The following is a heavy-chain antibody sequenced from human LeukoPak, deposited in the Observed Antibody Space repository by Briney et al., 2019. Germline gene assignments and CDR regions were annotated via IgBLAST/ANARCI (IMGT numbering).Heavy chain of an antibody. D-gene: IGHD2-15*01. CDR1: GYTFTNYG. CDR3: AREGRYCIGISCYSRPKLFDY. CDR2: ISAYYSNK. Sequence: ASVKVSCKASGYTFTNYGISWVRQAPGQGLEWMGWISAYYSNKDYAQKLQGRLTMTTDTSTSTAYMELRSLRSDDTAVYYCAREGRYCIGISCYSRPKLFDYWGQGTLVTVSS. J-gene: IGHJ4*02. V-gene: IGHV1-18*01.